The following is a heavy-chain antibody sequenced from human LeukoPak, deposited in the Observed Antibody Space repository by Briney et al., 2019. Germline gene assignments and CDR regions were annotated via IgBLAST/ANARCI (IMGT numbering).Heavy chain of an antibody. CDR1: GYTFTGYF. V-gene: IGHV1-2*02. CDR2: INPNSGST. J-gene: IGHJ4*02. D-gene: IGHD6-19*01. CDR3: ARRRGVAVHSNYFDY. Sequence: ASVKVSCKASGYTFTGYFIHWVRQAPGQGLEWLGWINPNSGSTNYAQKFQGRVTMTRDTSISTAYMEVSRLRSDDTAVYYCARRRGVAVHSNYFDYWGQGTLVTVSS.